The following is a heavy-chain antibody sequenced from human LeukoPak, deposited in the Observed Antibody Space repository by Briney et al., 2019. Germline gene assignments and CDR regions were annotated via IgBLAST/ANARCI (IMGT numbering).Heavy chain of an antibody. J-gene: IGHJ4*02. D-gene: IGHD3-10*01. V-gene: IGHV3-23*01. Sequence: GGSLRLSCAASGFTFSSNAMSWVRQAPGKGLEWVSAISGGGGGTYYADSVKGRFTISRDNSKTTLYLQLNSLRAEDTAVYYCATRHGSGSLDYWGQGTLVTVSS. CDR1: GFTFSSNA. CDR2: ISGGGGGT. CDR3: ATRHGSGSLDY.